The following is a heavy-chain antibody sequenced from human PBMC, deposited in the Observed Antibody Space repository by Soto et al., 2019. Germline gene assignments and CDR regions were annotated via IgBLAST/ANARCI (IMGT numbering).Heavy chain of an antibody. J-gene: IGHJ5*01. CDR1: DYSISSSYY. D-gene: IGHD4-4*01. CDR3: ARIVPSKLLDS. Sequence: LSLTCAVSDYSISSSYYWGWIRRPPGKGLEWIGSIYYSGYTYYNPSLKSRVSMSVDTSTSHFSLNVNSVTAADTAVYYCARIVPSKLLDSWCPGTLLTVSS. V-gene: IGHV4-28*01. CDR2: IYYSGYT.